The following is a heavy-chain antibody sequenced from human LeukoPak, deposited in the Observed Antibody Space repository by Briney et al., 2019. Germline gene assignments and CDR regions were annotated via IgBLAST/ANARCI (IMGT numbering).Heavy chain of an antibody. Sequence: PETLSLTCAVYGGSFSGYYWSWIRQPPGKGLEWIGEINHSGSTNYNPSLKSRVTISVDTSKNQFSLKLSSVTAADTAVYYCARRIIYYYDSSGYYYWGAFDIWGQGTMVTVSS. D-gene: IGHD3-22*01. CDR2: INHSGST. J-gene: IGHJ3*02. V-gene: IGHV4-34*01. CDR1: GGSFSGYY. CDR3: ARRIIYYYDSSGYYYWGAFDI.